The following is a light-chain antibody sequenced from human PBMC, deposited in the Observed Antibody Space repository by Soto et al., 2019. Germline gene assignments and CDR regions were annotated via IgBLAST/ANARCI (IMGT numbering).Light chain of an antibody. J-gene: IGKJ4*01. CDR1: QDIRTP. CDR3: QQYDSLPLT. Sequence: DIQLTASPNSLSPSVGRRVANTCQASQDIRTPLNWYQQRAGKAPKLLIYDASNLQAGVPSRFSGSGSGADFTFTITSLQPEDIAMYYCQQYDSLPLTFGGGTKVDIK. CDR2: DAS. V-gene: IGKV1-33*01.